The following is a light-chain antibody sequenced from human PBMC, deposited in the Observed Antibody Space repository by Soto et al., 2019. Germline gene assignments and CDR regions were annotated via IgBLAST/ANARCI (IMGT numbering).Light chain of an antibody. Sequence: EIVLTQSPATLSLSPGERATLSCRASQSVSSYLAWYQQKPGKAPRLLIYDASNRATGIPARFSGSGSGTDSTLTISSLEPEDFAVYYCQQRSNWLTFGGGTKVEIK. CDR1: QSVSSY. CDR2: DAS. J-gene: IGKJ4*01. CDR3: QQRSNWLT. V-gene: IGKV3-11*01.